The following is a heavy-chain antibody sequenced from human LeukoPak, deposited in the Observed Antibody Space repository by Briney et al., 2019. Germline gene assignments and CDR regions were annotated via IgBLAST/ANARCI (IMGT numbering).Heavy chain of an antibody. CDR2: IIPIFGTA. CDR3: ARPSDIVVVPSAHDAFDI. V-gene: IGHV1-69*13. CDR1: GYTFTGYY. J-gene: IGHJ3*02. Sequence: ASVKVSCKASGYTFTGYYMHWVRQAPGQGLEWMGGIIPIFGTANYAQKFQGRVTITADESTSTAYMELSSLRSEDTAVYYCARPSDIVVVPSAHDAFDIWGQGTMVTVSS. D-gene: IGHD2-2*01.